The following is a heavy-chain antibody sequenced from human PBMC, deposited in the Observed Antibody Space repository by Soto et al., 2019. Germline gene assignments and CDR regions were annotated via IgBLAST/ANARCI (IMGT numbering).Heavy chain of an antibody. J-gene: IGHJ4*02. CDR3: AKDALTTVVTGDEDY. V-gene: IGHV3-23*01. CDR2: VSGSDGGRT. CDR1: GFSFINYS. Sequence: SLRLSFAASGFSFINYSMSCVRQTPGKGLECVSLVSGSDGGRTYYADAVKGRFTISRDNSKNILYLQMNSLRAEDTAVYYCAKDALTTVVTGDEDYWGQGTLDTVSS. D-gene: IGHD4-17*01.